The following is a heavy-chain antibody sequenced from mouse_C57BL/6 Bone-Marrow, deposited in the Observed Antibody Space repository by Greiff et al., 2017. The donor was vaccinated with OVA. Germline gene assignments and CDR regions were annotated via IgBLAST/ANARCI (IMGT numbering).Heavy chain of an antibody. CDR3: ATGNYDDALFAY. CDR1: GFTFSDYY. D-gene: IGHD2-4*01. J-gene: IGHJ3*01. CDR2: ISNGGGST. V-gene: IGHV5-12*01. Sequence: EVHLVESGGGLVQPGGSLKLSCAASGFTFSDYYMYWVRQTPEKRLEWVAYISNGGGSTYYPDTVKGRFTLSRDNAKNTLYLQMSRLKSEDTAMYYCATGNYDDALFAYWGQGTLVTVSA.